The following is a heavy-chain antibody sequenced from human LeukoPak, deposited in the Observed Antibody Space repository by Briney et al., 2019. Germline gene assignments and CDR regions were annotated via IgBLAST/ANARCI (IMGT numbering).Heavy chain of an antibody. V-gene: IGHV3-21*01. CDR1: GFTFSSYR. CDR3: ARDPWGDCSSTSCYTFHYYGMDV. CDR2: TSSSSSYI. J-gene: IGHJ6*02. D-gene: IGHD2-2*02. Sequence: GGSLRLSCAASGFTFSSYRMNWVRQAPGKGLEWVSSTSSSSSYIYYADSVKGRFTISRDNAKNSLYLQMNSLRAEDTAVYYCARDPWGDCSSTSCYTFHYYGMDVWGQGTTVTVSS.